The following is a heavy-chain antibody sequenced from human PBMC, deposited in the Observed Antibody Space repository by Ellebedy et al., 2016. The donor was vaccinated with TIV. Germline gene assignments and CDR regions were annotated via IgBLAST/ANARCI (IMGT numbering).Heavy chain of an antibody. V-gene: IGHV3-30*18. CDR1: RFSFNDYG. D-gene: IGHD4-17*01. J-gene: IGHJ3*02. CDR3: AKEERVTTMAFDI. Sequence: GESLKISCEASRFSFNDYGMHWVRQAPGKGLEWVGVISYDGRDQYYADSVKGRFTITRDNSNNTLYLQMSSLRAQDTAVYYCAKEERVTTMAFDIWGQGTMVTVSS. CDR2: ISYDGRDQ.